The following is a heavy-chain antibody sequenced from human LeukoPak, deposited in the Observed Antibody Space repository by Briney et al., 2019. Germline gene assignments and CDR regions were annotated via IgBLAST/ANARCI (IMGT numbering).Heavy chain of an antibody. D-gene: IGHD6-19*01. J-gene: IGHJ5*02. V-gene: IGHV4-61*01. Sequence: SETLSLTCTVSGGSVSSGSYYWSWIRQPPGKGLEWIGYIYYSGSTNYNPSLKSRVTISVDTSKNQSSLKLSSVTAADTAVYYCARGIAVAGYNWFDPWGQGTLVTVSS. CDR2: IYYSGST. CDR3: ARGIAVAGYNWFDP. CDR1: GGSVSSGSYY.